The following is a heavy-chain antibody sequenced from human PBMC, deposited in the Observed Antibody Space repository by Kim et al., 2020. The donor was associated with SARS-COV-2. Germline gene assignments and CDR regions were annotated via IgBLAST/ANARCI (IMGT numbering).Heavy chain of an antibody. J-gene: IGHJ4*02. CDR3: ARGGPLEMATPQAPHYFDY. CDR1: GYTFTSYG. D-gene: IGHD5-12*01. Sequence: ASVKVSCKASGYTFTSYGISWVRQAPGQGLEWMGWISAYNGNTNYAQKLQGRVTMTTDTSTSTAYMELRSLRSDDTAVYYCARGGPLEMATPQAPHYFDYWGQGTLVTVSS. V-gene: IGHV1-18*01. CDR2: ISAYNGNT.